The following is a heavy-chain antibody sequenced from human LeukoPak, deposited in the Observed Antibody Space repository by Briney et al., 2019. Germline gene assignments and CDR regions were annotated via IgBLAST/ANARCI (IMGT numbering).Heavy chain of an antibody. J-gene: IGHJ5*02. CDR1: GFTFGSSW. CDR2: INNDGTNA. D-gene: IGHD1/OR15-1a*01. CDR3: ARGNIGPDL. V-gene: IGHV3-74*01. Sequence: GGSLRLSCAASGFTFGSSWMHWFRQAPRQGLVWVSCINNDGTNAIYAHSVMGRFSMSRDTPRNTVYLQMNGLRAEDTTVYYCARGNIGPDLWGQGTLVTVSS.